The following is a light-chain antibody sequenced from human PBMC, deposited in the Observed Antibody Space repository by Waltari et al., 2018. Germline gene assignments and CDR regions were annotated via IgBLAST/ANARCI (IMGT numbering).Light chain of an antibody. CDR2: HAS. CDR1: QNVGTY. CDR3: QNHERLPAM. J-gene: IGKJ1*01. Sequence: EIELTQSPGTMSLSPGERATVSCRASQNVGTYLAWYQQKPGQAPRLLIYHASSRATGMPDRFSGSGSGTDFSLTISRREPEDFAVYYCQNHERLPAMFGQGTNVEIK. V-gene: IGKV3-20*01.